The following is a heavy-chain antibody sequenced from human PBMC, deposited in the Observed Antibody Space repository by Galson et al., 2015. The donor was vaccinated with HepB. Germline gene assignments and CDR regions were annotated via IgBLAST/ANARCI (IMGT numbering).Heavy chain of an antibody. D-gene: IGHD2-15*01. J-gene: IGHJ5*02. Sequence: SVKVSCKASGYTFSSYSITWVRQAPGQGLEWMGWINAYNGHTEYAQKFQGRVTMTTDTSTSTVYMELRSLRSDDTAVYYCARGGLVVAVGPTQNNWFGPWGQGTLVTVSS. CDR1: GYTFSSYS. CDR3: ARGGLVVAVGPTQNNWFGP. V-gene: IGHV1-18*01. CDR2: INAYNGHT.